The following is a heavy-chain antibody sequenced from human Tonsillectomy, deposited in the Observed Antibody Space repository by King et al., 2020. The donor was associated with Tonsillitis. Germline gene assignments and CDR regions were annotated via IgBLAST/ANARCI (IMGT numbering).Heavy chain of an antibody. CDR1: GFTFSSYT. J-gene: IGHJ6*02. D-gene: IGHD3-16*01. V-gene: IGHV3-23*04. CDR3: ATLGGFGHTKSPYYYYGMDV. CDR2: ISGSGSST. Sequence: QLVQSGGGLVQPGGSLRLSCAASGFTFSSYTMSWVRQAPGKGLEWVSGISGSGSSTYNADSVKGRFTISRDNSKNTLYLQMNSLRAADPAIYYCATLGGFGHTKSPYYYYGMDVWGQGTTVTVSS.